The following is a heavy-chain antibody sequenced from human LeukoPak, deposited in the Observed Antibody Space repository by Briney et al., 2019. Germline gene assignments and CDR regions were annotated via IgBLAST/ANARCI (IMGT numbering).Heavy chain of an antibody. CDR2: ISYSGST. Sequence: SETLSLTCTVSGGSINSNNYFWGWFRQPPGKGLEWIGSISYSGSTYYNPSVQSRVTISEDTSRNQFFLKLTSLTAADTAVFYCARRSSSSGYYYYMDVWGKGTTVTVSS. V-gene: IGHV4-39*01. CDR1: GGSINSNNYF. D-gene: IGHD6-6*01. J-gene: IGHJ6*03. CDR3: ARRSSSSGYYYYMDV.